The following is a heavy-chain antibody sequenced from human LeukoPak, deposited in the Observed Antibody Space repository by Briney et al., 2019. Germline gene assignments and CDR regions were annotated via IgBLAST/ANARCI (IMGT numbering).Heavy chain of an antibody. J-gene: IGHJ5*02. D-gene: IGHD6-13*01. CDR3: AKDRFPGTSWFDP. Sequence: GGSLRLSCAASGFTFSSYGMHWVRQAPGKGLEWVAFIRYDGSNKYYADSVKGRFTISRDNSKNTLYLQMNSLRAEDTAVYYCAKDRFPGTSWFDPWGQGTLVTVSS. V-gene: IGHV3-30*02. CDR1: GFTFSSYG. CDR2: IRYDGSNK.